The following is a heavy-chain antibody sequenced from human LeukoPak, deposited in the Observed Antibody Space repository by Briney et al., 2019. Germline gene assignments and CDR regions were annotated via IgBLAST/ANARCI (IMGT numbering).Heavy chain of an antibody. CDR1: GGSISRSLYY. V-gene: IGHV4-39*01. CDR2: IYYSGTT. Sequence: SETLPLTCTVSGGSISRSLYYWGWIRQPPGKGLEWIGTIYYSGTTYYNPSLRSRVTVSVDTSNNQFSLKLSSVTAADTAVYYCARHYSGDLYYFDYWGQGTLVTVSS. CDR3: ARHYSGDLYYFDY. D-gene: IGHD4-17*01. J-gene: IGHJ4*02.